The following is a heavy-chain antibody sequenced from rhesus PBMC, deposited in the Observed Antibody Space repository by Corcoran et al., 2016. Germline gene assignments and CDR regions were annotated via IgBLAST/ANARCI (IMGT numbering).Heavy chain of an antibody. Sequence: EVQLVETGGGLVQPGGSLKLSCIAAGFTFRTYGMNWVRKAPGEGLEWVSTISDTEGNTYYADSVKCRFTISRDNSKNTLSLQMNSLRTEDTAVYFCAKDHGGRYPEDLGQGVLVTVSS. CDR3: AKDHGGRYPED. J-gene: IGHJ4*01. CDR1: GFTFRTYG. V-gene: IGHV3S5*01. CDR2: ISDTEGNT. D-gene: IGHD4-29*01.